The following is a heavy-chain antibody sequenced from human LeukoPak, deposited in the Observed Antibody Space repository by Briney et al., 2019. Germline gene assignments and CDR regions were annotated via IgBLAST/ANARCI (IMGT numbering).Heavy chain of an antibody. CDR3: ARDRIYVQLWPRYYYYGMDV. J-gene: IGHJ6*02. D-gene: IGHD5-18*01. CDR1: GGTFSSYA. V-gene: IGHV1-69*04. Sequence: SVKLSCKASGGTFSSYAISWVRQAPGQGLEWMGRIIPILGIANYAQKFQGRVTITADKSTSTAYMELSSLRSEDTAVYYCARDRIYVQLWPRYYYYGMDVWGRGTTVSVSS. CDR2: IIPILGIA.